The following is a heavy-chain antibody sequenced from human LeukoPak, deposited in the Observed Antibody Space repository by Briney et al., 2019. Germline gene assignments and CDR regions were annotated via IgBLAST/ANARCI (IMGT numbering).Heavy chain of an antibody. Sequence: SETLSLTCAVYGGSFSGYYWSWIRQPPGKGLEWIGEINHSGSTNYNPSLKSRVTISVDTSKNQFSLKLSSVTAADTAVYYCARDLLLDYWGQGTLVTVSS. J-gene: IGHJ4*02. CDR1: GGSFSGYY. V-gene: IGHV4-34*01. CDR2: INHSGST. CDR3: ARDLLLDY.